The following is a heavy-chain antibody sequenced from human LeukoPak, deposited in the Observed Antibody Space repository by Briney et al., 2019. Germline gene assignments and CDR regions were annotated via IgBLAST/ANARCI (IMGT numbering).Heavy chain of an antibody. V-gene: IGHV3-73*01. CDR1: GFTFSGSA. J-gene: IGHJ4*02. CDR2: IRSKANSYAT. D-gene: IGHD4-17*01. Sequence: GGSLRLSCAASGFTFSGSAMHWVGQASGKGLEWVGRIRSKANSYATAYAASVKGRFTISRDDSKNTAYLQMNSLKTEDTAVYYCTRVYGDYGYDYWGQGTLVTVSS. CDR3: TRVYGDYGYDY.